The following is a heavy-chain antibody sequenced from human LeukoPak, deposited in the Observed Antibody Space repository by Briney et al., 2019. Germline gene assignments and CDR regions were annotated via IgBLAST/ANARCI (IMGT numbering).Heavy chain of an antibody. V-gene: IGHV1-69*05. CDR2: IIPIFGTA. CDR3: ARVCSSTSCYASSYYMDV. D-gene: IGHD2-2*01. J-gene: IGHJ6*03. Sequence: GSPVKVSCKASGGTFSSYAISWVRQAPGQGLEWMGRIIPIFGTANYAQKFQGRVTITTDESTSTAYMELSSLRSEDTAVYYCARVCSSTSCYASSYYMDVWGKGTTVTVSS. CDR1: GGTFSSYA.